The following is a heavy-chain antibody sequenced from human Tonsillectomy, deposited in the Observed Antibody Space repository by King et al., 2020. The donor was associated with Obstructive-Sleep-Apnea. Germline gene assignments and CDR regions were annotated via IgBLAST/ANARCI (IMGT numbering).Heavy chain of an antibody. Sequence: VQLVESGGGLVKPGGSLRLSCAASGFTFSSYSMNGFRQAPGKGLDWVSSISSISSSIDYADSVKGRFTISRDNAKNSLYPQMNRLSAEDTAVYYCARDMAGSGWAFDAFDIWGQGTMVTVSS. CDR1: GFTFSSYS. V-gene: IGHV3-21*01. CDR3: ARDMAGSGWAFDAFDI. J-gene: IGHJ3*02. CDR2: ISSISSSI. D-gene: IGHD6-19*01.